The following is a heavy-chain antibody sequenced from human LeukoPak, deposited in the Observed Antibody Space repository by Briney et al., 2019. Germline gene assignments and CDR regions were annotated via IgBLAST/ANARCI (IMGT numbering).Heavy chain of an antibody. D-gene: IGHD6-13*01. J-gene: IGHJ5*02. CDR2: IYYSGST. V-gene: IGHV4-39*01. CDR1: GGSIGSTYYY. CDR3: TKKGGGQLVNTRRWFDP. Sequence: SETLSLTCTVSGGSIGSTYYYWGWIRQPPGKGLEWIGNIYYSGSTYYNPSLKSRVTISVDTSKNQFSLRLPSVTAADTAVYYCTKKGGGQLVNTRRWFDPWGQGTLVTVSS.